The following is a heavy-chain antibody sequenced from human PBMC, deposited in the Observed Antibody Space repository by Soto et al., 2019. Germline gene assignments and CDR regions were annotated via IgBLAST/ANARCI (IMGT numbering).Heavy chain of an antibody. D-gene: IGHD3-10*01. V-gene: IGHV4-39*01. J-gene: IGHJ6*04. Sequence: TLSLTCTVSGDSVSSTDHHWSWIRQSPGKGLEFIGTIYYSGRADYNPSLRSRVTISVEKSKNQFSLHLSSVTAADTAVYYCARRAGAVWGKGTTVTVSS. CDR3: ARRAGAV. CDR1: GDSVSSTDHH. CDR2: IYYSGRA.